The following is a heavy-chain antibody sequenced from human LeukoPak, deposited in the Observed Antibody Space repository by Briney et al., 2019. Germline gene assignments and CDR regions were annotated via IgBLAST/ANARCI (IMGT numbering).Heavy chain of an antibody. V-gene: IGHV3-53*01. CDR3: ARDHAYAFDI. CDR2: IYSGGRK. J-gene: IGHJ3*02. Sequence: GGSLRLSCAASGFTVSSNYMSWVRQAPGKGLEWVSVIYSGGRKYYADSVKGRFTISRDNSKNTLYPQMNSLRAEDTAVYYCARDHAYAFDIWGQGTLVTVSS. CDR1: GFTVSSNY. D-gene: IGHD2-2*01.